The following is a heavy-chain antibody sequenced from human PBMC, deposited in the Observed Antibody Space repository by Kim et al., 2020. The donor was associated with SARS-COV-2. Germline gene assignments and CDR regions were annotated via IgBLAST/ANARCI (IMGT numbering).Heavy chain of an antibody. CDR3: ARDLGGRKPNS. J-gene: IGHJ4*02. D-gene: IGHD3-16*01. Sequence: GGSLSLSCAASGFTFRSYWMHWVRQAPGKGLVWVARINTDGSSTNYADSVKGRFTISRDNAKNTLYLQMNSLRVEDTAVFYCARDLGGRKPNSWGQGTLV. CDR1: GFTFRSYW. V-gene: IGHV3-74*01. CDR2: INTDGSST.